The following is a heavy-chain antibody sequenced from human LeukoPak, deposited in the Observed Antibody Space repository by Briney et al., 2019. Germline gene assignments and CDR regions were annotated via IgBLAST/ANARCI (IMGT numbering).Heavy chain of an antibody. CDR1: GGSISSYY. CDR3: ARGAGARYNLQPFDY. V-gene: IGHV4-59*08. J-gene: IGHJ4*02. Sequence: SETLSLTCTVSGGSISSYYWSGIRQPPGQGLEWIGYIYYSGSTKYNPSLKSRVSISVDTSKNQFSLKLSSVTAADTAVYYCARGAGARYNLQPFDYWGQGTLVTVSS. D-gene: IGHD5-24*01. CDR2: IYYSGST.